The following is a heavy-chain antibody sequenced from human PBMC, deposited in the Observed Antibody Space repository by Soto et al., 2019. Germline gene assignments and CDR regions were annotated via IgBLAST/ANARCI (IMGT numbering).Heavy chain of an antibody. CDR2: IYYSGST. CDR1: GGSISIGGYY. J-gene: IGHJ5*02. Sequence: SDTLSLTCTVSGGSISIGGYYWSWIRQHPGKGLEWIGYIYYSGSTYYNPSLKSRVTISVDTSKNQFSLKLSSVTAADTAVYYCARSYGGKYNWFDPWGQGTLVTVSS. V-gene: IGHV4-31*03. CDR3: ARSYGGKYNWFDP. D-gene: IGHD4-17*01.